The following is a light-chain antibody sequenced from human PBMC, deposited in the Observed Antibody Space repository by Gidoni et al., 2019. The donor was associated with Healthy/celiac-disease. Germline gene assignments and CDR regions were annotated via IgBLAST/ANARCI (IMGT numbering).Light chain of an antibody. CDR3: QVWDSSSDHWV. CDR1: TIGSKS. J-gene: IGLJ3*02. V-gene: IGLV3-21*02. CDR2: DDS. Sequence: SYVLTQPPSLSVAPGQTAWITCGGNTIGSKSVHWYQQKPGQAPVLVVYDDSDRPSGIPERFSCSNSGNTATLTISRVDAGDEADFYCQVWDSSSDHWVFGGGTRLTVL.